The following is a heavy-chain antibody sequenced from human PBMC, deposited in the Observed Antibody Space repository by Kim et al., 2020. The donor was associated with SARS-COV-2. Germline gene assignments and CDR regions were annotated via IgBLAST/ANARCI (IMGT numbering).Heavy chain of an antibody. D-gene: IGHD6-19*01. Sequence: GGSLRLSCAASGFTFSSYGMHWVRQAPGKGLEWVAVISYDGSNKYYADSVKGRFTISRDNSKNTLYLQMNSLRAEDTAVYYCAKGSPPEAGKPYYYYYYGMDVWGQGTTVTVSS. J-gene: IGHJ6*02. CDR3: AKGSPPEAGKPYYYYYYGMDV. CDR2: ISYDGSNK. V-gene: IGHV3-30*18. CDR1: GFTFSSYG.